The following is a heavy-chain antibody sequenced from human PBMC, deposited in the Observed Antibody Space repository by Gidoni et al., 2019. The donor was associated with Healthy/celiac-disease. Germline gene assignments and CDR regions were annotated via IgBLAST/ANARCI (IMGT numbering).Heavy chain of an antibody. Sequence: EVQLVESGGGLVQPGGSLRLSCAASGFTFSSYWMSWVRQAPGKGLEWVANIKQDGSEKYYVDSVKGRFTISRDNAKNSLYLQMNSLRAEDTAVYYCASGGFLEWSEYYFDYWGQGTLVTVSS. CDR2: IKQDGSEK. V-gene: IGHV3-7*03. D-gene: IGHD3-3*01. CDR1: GFTFSSYW. CDR3: ASGGFLEWSEYYFDY. J-gene: IGHJ4*02.